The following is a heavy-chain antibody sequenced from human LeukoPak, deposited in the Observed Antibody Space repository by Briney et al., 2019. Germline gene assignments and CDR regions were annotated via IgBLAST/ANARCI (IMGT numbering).Heavy chain of an antibody. V-gene: IGHV4-39*01. D-gene: IGHD3-3*01. CDR2: SYYSGST. J-gene: IGHJ5*02. Sequence: SETLSLTCTVSGGSISSSSYYWGWIRQPPGKGLEWIGSSYYSGSTYYNPSLKSRVTISVDTSKNQFSLKLSSVTAADTAVYYCARQRGRHITVFEFDPWGQGTLVTVSS. CDR1: GGSISSSSYY. CDR3: ARQRGRHITVFEFDP.